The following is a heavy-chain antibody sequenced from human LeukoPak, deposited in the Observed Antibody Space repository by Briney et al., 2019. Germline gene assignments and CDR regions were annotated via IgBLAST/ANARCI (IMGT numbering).Heavy chain of an antibody. CDR2: IRPSGDNT. CDR1: GFTFSSYD. V-gene: IGHV3-23*01. D-gene: IGHD6-19*01. J-gene: IGHJ5*02. Sequence: GGSLRLSCAASGFTFSSYDMTWVRQAPGRGLEWVSSIRPSGDNTYYGDSVKGRFTISRDNSKNTVYLQMNNMRVDDTALYYCARVAGWHWFDPWGQGTLVTVSS. CDR3: ARVAGWHWFDP.